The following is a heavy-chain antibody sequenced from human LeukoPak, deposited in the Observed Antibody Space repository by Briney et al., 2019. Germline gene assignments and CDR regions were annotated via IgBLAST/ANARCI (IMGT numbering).Heavy chain of an antibody. CDR3: AKDTYYYGSGSSPFDY. Sequence: GGSLRLSCAASGFTFSSYATSWVRQAPGKGLEWVSAISGSGGSTYYADSVKGRFTISRDNSKNTLYLQMNSLRAEDTAVYYCAKDTYYYGSGSSPFDYWGQGTLVTVSS. CDR2: ISGSGGST. J-gene: IGHJ4*02. CDR1: GFTFSSYA. V-gene: IGHV3-23*01. D-gene: IGHD3-10*01.